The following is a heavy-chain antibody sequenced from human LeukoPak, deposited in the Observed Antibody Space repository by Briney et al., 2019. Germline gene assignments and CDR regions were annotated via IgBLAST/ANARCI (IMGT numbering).Heavy chain of an antibody. CDR3: ARDSHMLVRGVAKWAGRRNWFDP. J-gene: IGHJ5*02. CDR2: IIPIFGTA. CDR1: GGTFSSYA. Sequence: SVKVSCKASGGTFSSYAISWVRQAPGQGLEWMGGIIPIFGTANYAQKFQGRVTITTDESTSTAYMELSSLRSEDTAVYYCARDSHMLVRGVAKWAGRRNWFDPWGQGTLVTVSS. V-gene: IGHV1-69*05. D-gene: IGHD3-10*01.